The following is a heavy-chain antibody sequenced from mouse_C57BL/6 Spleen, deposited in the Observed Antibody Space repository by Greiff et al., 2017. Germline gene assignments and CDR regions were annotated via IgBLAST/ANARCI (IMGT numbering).Heavy chain of an antibody. J-gene: IGHJ4*01. CDR2: IDPSDSET. CDR3: ARGEDGYLRGGYAMDY. CDR1: GYTFTSYW. Sequence: QVQLQQPEAELVRPGSSVKLSCKASGYTFTSYWMHWVKQRPIQGLEWIGNIDPSDSETHYNQKFKDKATLTVDKSSSTAYMQLSSLTSEDSAVYYGARGEDGYLRGGYAMDYWGQGTLVTVSS. V-gene: IGHV1-52*01. D-gene: IGHD2-3*01.